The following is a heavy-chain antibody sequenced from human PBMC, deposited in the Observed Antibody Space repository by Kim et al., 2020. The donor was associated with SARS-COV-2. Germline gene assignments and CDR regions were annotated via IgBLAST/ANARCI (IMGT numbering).Heavy chain of an antibody. J-gene: IGHJ4*02. Sequence: SIIDDADSVEGRFTISRDNAKNSVSLQMNSLRDEETAMYYCASRGYYIDFWGQGTLVTVSS. CDR2: SII. D-gene: IGHD6-13*01. V-gene: IGHV3-48*02. CDR3: ASRGYYIDF.